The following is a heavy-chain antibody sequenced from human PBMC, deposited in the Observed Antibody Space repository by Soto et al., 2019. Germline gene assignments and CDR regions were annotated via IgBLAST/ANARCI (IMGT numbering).Heavy chain of an antibody. J-gene: IGHJ5*02. D-gene: IGHD2-15*01. CDR1: GGSFSGYY. V-gene: IGHV4-34*01. Sequence: SETLSLTCAVYGGSFSGYYWSWIRQPPGKGLEWIGEINHSGSTNYNPSLKSRVTISVDTSKNQFSLKLSSVTAADTAVYYCARGGIVVVVAATRVFDPWGQGTLVTVSS. CDR2: INHSGST. CDR3: ARGGIVVVVAATRVFDP.